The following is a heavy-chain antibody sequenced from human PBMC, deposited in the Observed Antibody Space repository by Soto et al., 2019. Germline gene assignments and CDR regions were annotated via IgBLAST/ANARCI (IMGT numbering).Heavy chain of an antibody. J-gene: IGHJ4*02. CDR3: AHGSGWLFDY. D-gene: IGHD6-19*01. CDR2: IYWNDDK. CDR1: GFSLSSSAVG. V-gene: IGHV2-5*01. Sequence: QITLKESGPTLVKPTQTLTLTCSFSGFSLSSSAVGVGWIRQPPGKAPEWLALIYWNDDKQYSPSLKSRFTITKDTSKNQEVLTMTNMDPVDTARYHCAHGSGWLFDYWGQGILVTVSS.